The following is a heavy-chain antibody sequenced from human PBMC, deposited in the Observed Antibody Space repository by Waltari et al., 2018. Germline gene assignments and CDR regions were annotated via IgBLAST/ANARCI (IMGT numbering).Heavy chain of an antibody. CDR3: ATLHFSMVQGVHPLDY. V-gene: IGHV1-69*08. Sequence: QVQLVQSGAEVKKPGSSVKVSCKASGGTFSSYAISWVRQAPGQGLEWMGRIIPIFGTANYAQKFQGRVTITADKSTSTAYMELSSLRSEDTAVYYCATLHFSMVQGVHPLDYWGQGTLVTVSS. D-gene: IGHD3-10*01. CDR1: GGTFSSYA. J-gene: IGHJ4*02. CDR2: IIPIFGTA.